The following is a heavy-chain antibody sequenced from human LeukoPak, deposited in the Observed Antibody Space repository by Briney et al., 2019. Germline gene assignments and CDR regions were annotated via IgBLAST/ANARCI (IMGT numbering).Heavy chain of an antibody. CDR1: GGSFSGYY. D-gene: IGHD3-10*01. V-gene: IGHV4-34*01. Sequence: SETLSLTCAVYGGSFSGYYWSWIRQPPGKGLEWIGEINHSGSTNYNPSLKSRVTISVDTSKNQFSLKLSSVTAADTAVYYCARVARGGNWFDPWGQGTLVTVSS. CDR2: INHSGST. CDR3: ARVARGGNWFDP. J-gene: IGHJ5*02.